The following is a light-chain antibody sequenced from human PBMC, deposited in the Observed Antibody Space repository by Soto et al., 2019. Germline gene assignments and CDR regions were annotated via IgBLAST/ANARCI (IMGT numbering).Light chain of an antibody. V-gene: IGKV1-5*03. CDR2: KAS. Sequence: DIQMTQSPSTLSASVGDRVTITCRASQSISSWLAWYQQKPGKAPKLLIYKASSLESGVPSRFSGSGSGTDLKLTISSRQPDDFATYYCQPYNSYSPWTFGQGTKVESK. CDR1: QSISSW. J-gene: IGKJ1*01. CDR3: QPYNSYSPWT.